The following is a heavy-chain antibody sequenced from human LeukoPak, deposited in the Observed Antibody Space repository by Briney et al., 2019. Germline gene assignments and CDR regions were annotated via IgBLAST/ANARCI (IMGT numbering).Heavy chain of an antibody. J-gene: IGHJ4*02. Sequence: PGGSLRLSCAASGFTFSSYAMSWVRQAPGKGLEWVSAISGSGGSTYYADSVKGRFTISGDNSKNTLYLQMNSLRAEDTAVYYCAKLVGATTSYFDYWGQGTLVTVSS. CDR3: AKLVGATTSYFDY. CDR1: GFTFSSYA. CDR2: ISGSGGST. D-gene: IGHD1-26*01. V-gene: IGHV3-23*01.